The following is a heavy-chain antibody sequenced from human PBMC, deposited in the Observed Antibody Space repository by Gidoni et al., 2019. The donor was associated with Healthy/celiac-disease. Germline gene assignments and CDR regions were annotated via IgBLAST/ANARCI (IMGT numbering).Heavy chain of an antibody. Sequence: QVNLVKSGDEVKKPGASVKVPCKVTGYTFTSKAINGVRQATGQGLDLMGWMNPNSGNTGYAQKFQGRVTMTRNTSISTAYMELSSLRSEDTAVYYCARGQGDSSSPYYYYYYGMDVWGQGTTVTVSS. D-gene: IGHD6-6*01. CDR1: GYTFTSKA. J-gene: IGHJ6*02. CDR2: MNPNSGNT. V-gene: IGHV1-8*01. CDR3: ARGQGDSSSPYYYYYYGMDV.